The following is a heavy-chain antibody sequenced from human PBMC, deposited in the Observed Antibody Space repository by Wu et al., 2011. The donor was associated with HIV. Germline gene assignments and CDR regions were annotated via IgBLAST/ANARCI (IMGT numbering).Heavy chain of an antibody. Sequence: QVQLVQSGAEVKKPGSSVKVSCKASGGTFSSYVINWVRQAPGQGLEWMGGIIPIFGTADYAQKFQGKVTITADKSTNTAYMELSSLRSEDTAVYYCARGPQPEVWYSGSYYDYRGQGTLVTVSS. D-gene: IGHD1-26*01. CDR1: GGTFSSYV. CDR2: IIPIFGTA. V-gene: IGHV1-69*14. J-gene: IGHJ4*02. CDR3: ARGPQPEVWYSGSYYDY.